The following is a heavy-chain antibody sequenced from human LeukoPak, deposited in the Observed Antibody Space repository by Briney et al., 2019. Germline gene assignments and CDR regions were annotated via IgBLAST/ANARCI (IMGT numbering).Heavy chain of an antibody. D-gene: IGHD3-22*01. CDR1: GGSISSYY. CDR2: IYTSGST. V-gene: IGHV4-4*07. Sequence: SETLSLPCTVSGGSISSYYCSWIRQPARKGLEWIGRIYTSGSTNYNPSLKSRVTMSLDTSKNQISLNLSSVTVADTDVYYCAREAYYYDSSGYLRRYYYYYMDVWGKGTTVTISS. CDR3: AREAYYYDSSGYLRRYYYYYMDV. J-gene: IGHJ6*03.